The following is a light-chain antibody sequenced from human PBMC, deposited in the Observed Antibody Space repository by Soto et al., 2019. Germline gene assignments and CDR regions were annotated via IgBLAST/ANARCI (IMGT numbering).Light chain of an antibody. CDR2: AIS. J-gene: IGKJ5*01. CDR3: LQYYDYPFT. Sequence: DIQMAQSPSSVSASVGEIVTITCRASQAIRNAVGWYQQQPGKGPKRLVYAISSFHSGVPSRFSGSGSGTEFTLTISSLQPEDFATYYRLQYYDYPFTCGQGTRLEN. V-gene: IGKV1-17*01. CDR1: QAIRNA.